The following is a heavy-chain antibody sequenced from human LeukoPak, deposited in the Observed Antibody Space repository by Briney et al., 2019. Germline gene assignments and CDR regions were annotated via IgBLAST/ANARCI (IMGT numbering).Heavy chain of an antibody. V-gene: IGHV3-48*03. CDR3: ARDYIMDY. CDR2: ISRSGSMI. J-gene: IGHJ4*02. D-gene: IGHD3-10*01. CDR1: GFSFSDYE. Sequence: GGSLRLSCAASGFSFSDYEMNWVRQAPGKGLEWVSYISRSGSMIYYADSVKGRFTISRDNAKNSLYLQMNSLRAEDTAVYFCARDYIMDYWGQGTLVTASS.